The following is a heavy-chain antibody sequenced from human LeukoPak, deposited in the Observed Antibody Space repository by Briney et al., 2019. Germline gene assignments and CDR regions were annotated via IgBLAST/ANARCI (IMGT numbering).Heavy chain of an antibody. Sequence: SVKVSCKASGGTFSSYAITWVRQAPGQGLEWMGTIVPIFGTTHYAQNLQGRATITTDESTGTAYMELSGLRSEDTAVYFCARSYGSGSFLDYWGQGTLVTVSS. CDR3: ARSYGSGSFLDY. CDR2: IVPIFGTT. D-gene: IGHD3-10*01. CDR1: GGTFSSYA. V-gene: IGHV1-69*05. J-gene: IGHJ4*02.